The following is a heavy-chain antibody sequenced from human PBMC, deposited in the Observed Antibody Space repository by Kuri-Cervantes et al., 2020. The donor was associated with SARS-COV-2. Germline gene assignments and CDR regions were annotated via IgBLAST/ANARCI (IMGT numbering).Heavy chain of an antibody. J-gene: IGHJ4*02. CDR2: INPSGGST. CDR3: ARGLVTGTSYYFDY. CDR1: GYTFTSYY. Sequence: GGSLRLSCKASGYTFTSYYMHWVRQAPGQGLEWMGIINPSGGSTSYAQKFQGRVTMTRDTSTSTVYMELSSLGSEDTAVYYCARGLVTGTSYYFDYWGQGTLVTVSS. V-gene: IGHV1-46*01. D-gene: IGHD1-20*01.